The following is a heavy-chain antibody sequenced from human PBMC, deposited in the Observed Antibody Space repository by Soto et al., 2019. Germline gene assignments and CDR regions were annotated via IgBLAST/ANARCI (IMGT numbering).Heavy chain of an antibody. CDR2: INHSGST. J-gene: IGHJ4*02. CDR3: ASRYYFFDY. V-gene: IGHV4-34*01. Sequence: PSETLSLTCAVYGGSFSGYYWSWIRQPPGKGLEWIGEINHSGSTNYNPPLKSRVTISVDTSKNQFSLKLSSVTAADTAVYYCASRYYFFDYWGQGTLVTVSS. CDR1: GGSFSGYY. D-gene: IGHD3-10*01.